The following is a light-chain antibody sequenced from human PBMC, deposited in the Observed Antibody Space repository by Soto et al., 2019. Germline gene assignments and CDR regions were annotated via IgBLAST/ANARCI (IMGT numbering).Light chain of an antibody. CDR2: GAS. Sequence: EIVLTQSPGTLSLSPGDRATLSCRASQSLSSRYLAWYRQKPGQAPRLLIYGASNRATGILDRFSGSGSGTDFTLTISTLEPDDFAVYYCQHYSSSPPTFGGGTKVEIK. CDR1: QSLSSRY. J-gene: IGKJ4*01. CDR3: QHYSSSPPT. V-gene: IGKV3-20*01.